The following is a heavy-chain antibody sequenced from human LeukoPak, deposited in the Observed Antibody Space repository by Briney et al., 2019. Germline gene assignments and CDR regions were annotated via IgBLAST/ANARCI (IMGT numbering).Heavy chain of an antibody. CDR3: AKRTRGYNYGPSDY. CDR2: ISYDGSNN. Sequence: PGGSLRLSCAASGFTFSSYAMHWVRQAPGKGLEWVAVISYDGSNNYYADSVKGRFTISRDNSKNTLYLQMNSLRAEDTAVYYCAKRTRGYNYGPSDYWGQGTLVTVSS. CDR1: GFTFSSYA. V-gene: IGHV3-30-3*02. J-gene: IGHJ4*02. D-gene: IGHD5-18*01.